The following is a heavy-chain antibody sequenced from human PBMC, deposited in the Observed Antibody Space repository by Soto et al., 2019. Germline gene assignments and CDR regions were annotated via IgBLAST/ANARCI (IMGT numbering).Heavy chain of an antibody. Sequence: GESLKISCQGSGYSFTNYWVGWVRQIPGRGLEWMGIIHPGDSDTRYSPFFQGQVTISADKSISTAYLQWSSLKASDTAMYYCARHGFGYCSGGSRSFAFDIWGQGTMVTVSS. J-gene: IGHJ3*02. CDR3: ARHGFGYCSGGSRSFAFDI. V-gene: IGHV5-51*01. CDR1: GYSFTNYW. D-gene: IGHD2-15*01. CDR2: IHPGDSDT.